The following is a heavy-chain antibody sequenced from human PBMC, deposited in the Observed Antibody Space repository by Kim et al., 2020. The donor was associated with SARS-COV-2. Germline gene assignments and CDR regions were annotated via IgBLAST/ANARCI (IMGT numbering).Heavy chain of an antibody. CDR3: ARLKSPQALGPDY. J-gene: IGHJ4*02. CDR2: IYSTGST. CDR1: GDSISGSRDF. V-gene: IGHV4-39*01. Sequence: SETLSLTCTVSGDSISGSRDFWGWIRQPPGRGLDWIGTIYSTGSTYYTPSLKSRVTMSVDTSKNQFSLKLTSVTAADTAVYFCARLKSPQALGPDYWGQGTLVTVSS.